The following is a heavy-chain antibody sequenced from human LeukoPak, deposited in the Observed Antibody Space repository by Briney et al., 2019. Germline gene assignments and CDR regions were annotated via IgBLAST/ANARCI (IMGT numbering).Heavy chain of an antibody. J-gene: IGHJ4*02. D-gene: IGHD5-12*01. CDR2: IWYDGNHK. V-gene: IGHV3-33*06. CDR3: AKDRELVAQDY. CDR1: GFTFSSYG. Sequence: GGSLRLSCAASGFTFSSYGMHWVRQAPDKGLDWVAVIWYDGNHKYCADSVKGRFTISRDNSKNTLYLQMDSLRAEDTAVYYCAKDRELVAQDYWGQGTLVTVSS.